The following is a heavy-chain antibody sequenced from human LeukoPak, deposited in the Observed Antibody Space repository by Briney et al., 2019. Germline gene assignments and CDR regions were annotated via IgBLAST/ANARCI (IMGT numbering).Heavy chain of an antibody. CDR1: GFTFSSYA. J-gene: IGHJ4*02. CDR3: ARKVGATYFDY. CDR2: ISYDGTKK. D-gene: IGHD1-26*01. Sequence: PGGSLRLSCAASGFTFSSYAMHWVRQAPGKGLEWVALISYDGTKKYYADSVKGRFTISRDYSKNTLYLQMNSLRAEDTAVYYCARKVGATYFDYWGQGTLVTVSS. V-gene: IGHV3-30-3*01.